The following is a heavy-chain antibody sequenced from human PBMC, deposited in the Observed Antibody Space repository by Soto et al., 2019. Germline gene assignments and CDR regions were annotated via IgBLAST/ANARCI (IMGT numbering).Heavy chain of an antibody. Sequence: GGSLRLSCAASGFTFSSYAMSWVRQAPGKGLEWVSAISGSGGSTYYADSVKGRFTISRDNSKNTLYLQMNSLRVEDTAVYYCAKGTGRGSYPFDYWGQGTLVTVSS. D-gene: IGHD1-26*01. CDR2: ISGSGGST. CDR3: AKGTGRGSYPFDY. J-gene: IGHJ4*02. V-gene: IGHV3-23*01. CDR1: GFTFSSYA.